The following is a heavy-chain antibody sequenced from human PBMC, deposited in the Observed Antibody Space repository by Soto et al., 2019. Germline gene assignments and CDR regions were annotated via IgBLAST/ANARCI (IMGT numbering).Heavy chain of an antibody. CDR1: GGSFSGYY. V-gene: IGHV4-34*01. D-gene: IGHD5-18*01. Sequence: SETLSLTCAVYGGSFSGYYWSWIRQPPGKGLEWIGEINHSGSTNYNPSLKSRVTISVDTSKNQFSLKLSSVTAADTAVYYCARGGYSYGYGSPNYYYYGMDVWGQGTTGTVSS. J-gene: IGHJ6*02. CDR3: ARGGYSYGYGSPNYYYYGMDV. CDR2: INHSGST.